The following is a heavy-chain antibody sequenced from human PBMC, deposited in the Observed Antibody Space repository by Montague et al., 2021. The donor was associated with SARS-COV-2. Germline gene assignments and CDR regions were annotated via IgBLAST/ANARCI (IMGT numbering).Heavy chain of an antibody. Sequence: SETLSLTCTVSGVSVTDYYWSWIRQPPGKGLEWVGDVLYNKGTNFNPSLKSRVAISVDTSKNQFSLRLTSVTAADTAFYYCVRHPHYDSLNGPPDSWDQGTLVTVSS. CDR1: GVSVTDYY. D-gene: IGHD3-9*01. CDR2: VLYNKGT. J-gene: IGHJ5*01. CDR3: VRHPHYDSLNGPPDS. V-gene: IGHV4-59*08.